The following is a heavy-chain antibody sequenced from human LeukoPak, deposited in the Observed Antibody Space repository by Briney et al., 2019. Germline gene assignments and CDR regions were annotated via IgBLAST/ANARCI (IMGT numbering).Heavy chain of an antibody. Sequence: GGSLRLSCAASGFTFSSYGTHWVRQAPGKGLEWVAVIWYDGSNKYYADSVKGRFTISRDNSKNTLYLQMNSLRAEDTAVHYCARDQARIAAAGLDYWGQGTLVTVSS. J-gene: IGHJ4*02. CDR3: ARDQARIAAAGLDY. V-gene: IGHV3-33*01. CDR2: IWYDGSNK. CDR1: GFTFSSYG. D-gene: IGHD6-13*01.